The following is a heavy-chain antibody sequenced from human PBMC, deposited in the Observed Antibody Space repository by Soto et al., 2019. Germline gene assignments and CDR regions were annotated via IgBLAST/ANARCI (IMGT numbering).Heavy chain of an antibody. J-gene: IGHJ5*02. CDR3: ATVATNSYDWFDP. CDR2: INSDGTKT. Sequence: EVHLVESGGTLVQPGGSLRLSCAASGFSFNTYWMHWVRQAPGKGLVWVSRINSDGTKTTYADSVKGRFTISRDNAKNTVYLQMNSLRAEDTAVYYCATVATNSYDWFDPWGHVTLVTVSS. V-gene: IGHV3-74*01. D-gene: IGHD5-12*01. CDR1: GFSFNTYW.